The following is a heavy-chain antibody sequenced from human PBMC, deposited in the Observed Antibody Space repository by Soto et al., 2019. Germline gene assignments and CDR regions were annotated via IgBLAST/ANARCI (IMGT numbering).Heavy chain of an antibody. Sequence: EVQLLESGGGLVQPGGSLRLSCAASGFTFSTYAMNWVRQAPGKGLEWVSGISGSGDSTYYEDSVKGRFTFSRDNSKNTLCLKRNRLRAEDTAVFYCAKERSSGWSLDYWGQGPLVTVSS. CDR3: AKERSSGWSLDY. J-gene: IGHJ4*02. CDR1: GFTFSTYA. V-gene: IGHV3-23*01. CDR2: ISGSGDST. D-gene: IGHD6-19*01.